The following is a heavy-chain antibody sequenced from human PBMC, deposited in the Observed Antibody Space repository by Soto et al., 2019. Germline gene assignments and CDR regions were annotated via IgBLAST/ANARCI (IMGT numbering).Heavy chain of an antibody. Sequence: SETLSLTCTVSGGSISSYYWSWIRQPPGKGLEWIGYIYYSGSTNYNPSLKSRVTISVGTSKNQFSLKLSSVTAADTAVYYCARGLECRGYCLDKPTWFAPWGQGTLVTVSS. J-gene: IGHJ5*02. CDR3: ARGLECRGYCLDKPTWFAP. V-gene: IGHV4-59*01. CDR1: GGSISSYY. D-gene: IGHD2-15*01. CDR2: IYYSGST.